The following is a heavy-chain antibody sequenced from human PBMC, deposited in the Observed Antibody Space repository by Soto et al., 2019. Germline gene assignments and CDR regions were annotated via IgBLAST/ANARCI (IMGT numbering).Heavy chain of an antibody. CDR2: SYYSGST. V-gene: IGHV4-61*01. Sequence: QVQLQESGPGLVRPSETLSLTCTVSGGSVRNNNFWWTWIRQSPGQRVGWLGSSYYSGSTKNNPSLKSRVTISVDTSKNQFSLRLISVTAADTAVYFCARDQRDDYVWGPKGLFDSWGRGTLVTVSS. J-gene: IGHJ4*02. CDR1: GGSVRNNNFW. CDR3: ARDQRDDYVWGPKGLFDS. D-gene: IGHD3-16*01.